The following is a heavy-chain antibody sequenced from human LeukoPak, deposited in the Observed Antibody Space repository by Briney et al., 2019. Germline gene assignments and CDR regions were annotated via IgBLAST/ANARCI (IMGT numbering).Heavy chain of an antibody. V-gene: IGHV3-74*01. D-gene: IGHD6-19*01. J-gene: IGHJ1*01. CDR2: INSDGSST. Sequence: TGGSLRLSCAASGFTFSSYWMHWVRQAPGKGLVWVSRINSDGSSTSYADSVKGRFTISRDNAKNTLYLQMNSLRAEDTAVYSCATDAPHAELLVLGTEYFQHWGQGTLVTVSS. CDR3: ATDAPHAELLVLGTEYFQH. CDR1: GFTFSSYW.